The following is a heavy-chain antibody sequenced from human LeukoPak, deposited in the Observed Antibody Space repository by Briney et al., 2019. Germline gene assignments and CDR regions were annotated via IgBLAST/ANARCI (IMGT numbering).Heavy chain of an antibody. D-gene: IGHD3-3*01. CDR3: ARHMYFDFWSGYYPRDPFGI. V-gene: IGHV4-39*01. CDR1: GGSVSSSSYY. J-gene: IGHJ3*02. CDR2: ISYSGST. Sequence: SETLSLTCTVSGGSVSSSSYYLGWIRQPPGKGLEWIGTISYSGSTYYNPSLKSRVTLSVDTSKTQFSLKLSSVTAADTAVYYCARHMYFDFWSGYYPRDPFGIWGQGTMVTVSS.